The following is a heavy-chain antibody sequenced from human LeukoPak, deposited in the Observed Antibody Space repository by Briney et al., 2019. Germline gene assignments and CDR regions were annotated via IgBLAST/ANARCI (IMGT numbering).Heavy chain of an antibody. V-gene: IGHV3-30*04. CDR3: ARGYYYDSSGYPGDY. CDR1: GFTFSSYA. J-gene: IGHJ4*02. D-gene: IGHD3-22*01. CDR2: ISYDGSNK. Sequence: GGSLRLSCAASGFTFSSYAMHWVRQAPGKGLEWVAVISYDGSNKNYADSVKGRFTISGDNSKNTLYLQMNSLRAEDTSVYYCARGYYYDSSGYPGDYWGQGTLVTVSS.